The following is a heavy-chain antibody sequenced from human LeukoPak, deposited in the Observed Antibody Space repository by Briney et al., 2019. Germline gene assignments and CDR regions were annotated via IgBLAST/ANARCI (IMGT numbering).Heavy chain of an antibody. Sequence: ASVKVSCKASGYTFTSYYLHWVRQAPGEGLEWMGIINPSGGSTSYAQKFQGRVTMTTDTSTSTAYMELRSLRSDDTAVYYCARDGAAGWFGELLSWFDPWGQGTLVTVSS. V-gene: IGHV1-46*01. CDR2: INPSGGST. CDR3: ARDGAAGWFGELLSWFDP. CDR1: GYTFTSYY. J-gene: IGHJ5*02. D-gene: IGHD3-10*01.